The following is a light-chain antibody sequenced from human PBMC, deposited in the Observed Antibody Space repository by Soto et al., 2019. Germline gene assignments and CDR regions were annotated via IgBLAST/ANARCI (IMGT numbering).Light chain of an antibody. CDR3: TSYTTSSTHWV. J-gene: IGLJ3*02. CDR1: SSDVGGYNY. CDR2: EVS. V-gene: IGLV2-14*01. Sequence: QSALTQPASVSGSPGQSIPISCTGTSSDVGGYNYVSWDQQHPGKAPELMIYEVSNRPSGVSNRFSGSKSGNTASLTISGLQAEDEADYYCTSYTTSSTHWVFGGGTQLTVL.